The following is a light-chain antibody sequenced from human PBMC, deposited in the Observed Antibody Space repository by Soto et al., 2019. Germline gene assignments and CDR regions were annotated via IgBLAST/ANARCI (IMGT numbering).Light chain of an antibody. CDR1: SSNIGAGYD. CDR2: GNN. CDR3: QSYDSSLSGYV. Sequence: QSVLTQPPSVSGAPGQRVTISCTGSSSNIGAGYDVHWYQQLPGTAPKLLIYGNNNRPSGVPDRFSGSKSGTSASLAITGLQAEDEADYYYQSYDSSLSGYVFGTGTKVTVL. J-gene: IGLJ1*01. V-gene: IGLV1-40*01.